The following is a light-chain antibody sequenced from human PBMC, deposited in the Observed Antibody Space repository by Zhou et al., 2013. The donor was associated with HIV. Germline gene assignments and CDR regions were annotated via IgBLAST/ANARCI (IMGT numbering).Light chain of an antibody. CDR1: QSVSISY. CDR2: GTS. V-gene: IGKV3D-20*02. J-gene: IGKJ3*01. Sequence: EIVMTQSPATLSVSPGERATLSCRASQSVSISYLAWYQQKPGQAPRLLIYGTSSRATGIPDRFSGSGSGTDFTLTISSLEPEDFAVYYCQSRVTFGPGTKVDIK. CDR3: QSRVT.